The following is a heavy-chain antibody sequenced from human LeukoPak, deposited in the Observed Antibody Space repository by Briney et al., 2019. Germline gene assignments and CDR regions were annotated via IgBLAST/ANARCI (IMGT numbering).Heavy chain of an antibody. D-gene: IGHD2-2*02. CDR1: GYTFTSYY. V-gene: IGHV1-46*01. CDR2: INPSGGST. Sequence: GASVKVSCKASGYTFTSYYMHWVRQAPGQGLEWMGIINPSGGSTSYAQKFQGRVTITADESTSTAYMELSSLRSEDTAVYYCARDGCSSTSCYRGWFDPWGQGTLVTVSS. J-gene: IGHJ5*02. CDR3: ARDGCSSTSCYRGWFDP.